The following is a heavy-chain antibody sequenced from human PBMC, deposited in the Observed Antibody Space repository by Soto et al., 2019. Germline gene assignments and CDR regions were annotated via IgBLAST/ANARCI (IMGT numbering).Heavy chain of an antibody. CDR2: ITGAGGST. Sequence: PEGSLRLSFAASGFTFNNYGMSWVRQAPGKGLEWIVSITGAGGSTYNADSVKGRFTISSDNSKKTVYLQLDSLRVEDTAVYYCAKGHSDSFGNYDYFGMDXWGQVTFVTVS. J-gene: IGHJ6*02. CDR1: GFTFNNYG. V-gene: IGHV3-23*01. D-gene: IGHD4-4*01. CDR3: AKGHSDSFGNYDYFGMDX.